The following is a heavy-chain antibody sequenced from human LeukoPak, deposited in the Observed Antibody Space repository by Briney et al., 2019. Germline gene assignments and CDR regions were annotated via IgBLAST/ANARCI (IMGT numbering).Heavy chain of an antibody. J-gene: IGHJ4*02. CDR2: INHSGST. D-gene: IGHD2-21*02. CDR1: GGSFSDYY. Sequence: SETLSLTCAVYGGSFSDYYWSWIRQPPGKGLEWIGEINHSGSTNYNTSLKSRVTISLDTSKNQFSLKLSSVTAADTAVYYCARKAYCGGDCYSFDYWGQGTLVTVSS. CDR3: ARKAYCGGDCYSFDY. V-gene: IGHV4-34*01.